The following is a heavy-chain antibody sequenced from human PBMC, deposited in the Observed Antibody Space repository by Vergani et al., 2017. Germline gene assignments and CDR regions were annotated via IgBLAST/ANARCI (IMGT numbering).Heavy chain of an antibody. J-gene: IGHJ6*03. CDR3: AKDRVYDYYYYMDV. CDR2: ISWNSGSI. D-gene: IGHD2/OR15-2a*01. Sequence: EVQLVESGGGLVQPGRSLRLSCAASGFTFDDYAMHWVRQAPGKGLEWVSGISWNSGSIGYADSVKGRFTISRDNAKNSLYLQMNSLRAEDTALYYCAKDRVYDYYYYMDVWGKGTTVTVSS. V-gene: IGHV3-9*01. CDR1: GFTFDDYA.